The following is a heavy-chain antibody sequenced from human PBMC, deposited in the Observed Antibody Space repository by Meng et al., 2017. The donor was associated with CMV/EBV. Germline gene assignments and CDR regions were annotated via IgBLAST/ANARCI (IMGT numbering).Heavy chain of an antibody. V-gene: IGHV3-30-3*01. CDR3: ARFGRGTSCYDY. J-gene: IGHJ4*02. CDR2: ISYDGSNK. D-gene: IGHD2-2*01. CDR1: GFTFSSYA. Sequence: GESLKISCAASGFTFSSYAMHWVRQAPGKGLEWVAVISYDGSNKYYADSVKGRFTISRDNSKNTLYLQMNSLRAEDTAVYYCARFGRGTSCYDYWGQGTLVTVSS.